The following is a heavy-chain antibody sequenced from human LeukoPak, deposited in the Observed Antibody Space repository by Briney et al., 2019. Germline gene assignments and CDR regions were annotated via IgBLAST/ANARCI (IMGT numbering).Heavy chain of an antibody. Sequence: GGSLRLSCAASGFTISTYYMNWVRQAPGKGLEWVSSISDSSSYIYYADSVKGRFTISRDNAKNSLYLQMNSLRAEDTAVYYCARDTSSWNNVMSYWGQGTLVTVYS. V-gene: IGHV3-21*01. CDR2: ISDSSSYI. CDR3: ARDTSSWNNVMSY. J-gene: IGHJ4*02. CDR1: GFTISTYY. D-gene: IGHD6-13*01.